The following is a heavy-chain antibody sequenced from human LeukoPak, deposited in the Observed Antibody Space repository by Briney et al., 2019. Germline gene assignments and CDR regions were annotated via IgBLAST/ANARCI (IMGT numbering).Heavy chain of an antibody. Sequence: SETLSLTCGVSGGSISSYYWAWIRQAPGKGLEWIGYIYYAGSTNYNPSLKSRVTMSVDMSRNQFSLRMTSVTAADTAVYYCARDDSGSYSAAWGQGTLVTVSS. V-gene: IGHV4-59*01. D-gene: IGHD1-26*01. J-gene: IGHJ5*02. CDR2: IYYAGST. CDR1: GGSISSYY. CDR3: ARDDSGSYSAA.